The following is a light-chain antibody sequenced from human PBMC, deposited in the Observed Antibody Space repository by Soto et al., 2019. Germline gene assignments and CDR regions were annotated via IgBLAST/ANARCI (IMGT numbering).Light chain of an antibody. CDR3: SSYTTGGSLV. CDR1: SSDVGGYNY. V-gene: IGLV2-14*01. Sequence: QSVLTQPASVSGSPGQSITISCTGTSSDVGGYNYVSWYQQHAGKAPKLMIYDVSNRPSGVSNRSSGSKSGTTASLTISGLQAEDEADYYCSSYTTGGSLVFGGGTKLTVL. CDR2: DVS. J-gene: IGLJ2*01.